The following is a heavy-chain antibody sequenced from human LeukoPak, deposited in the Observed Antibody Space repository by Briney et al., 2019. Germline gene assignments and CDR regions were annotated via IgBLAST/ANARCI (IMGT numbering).Heavy chain of an antibody. V-gene: IGHV3-30*18. CDR2: ISYAGSNK. Sequence: GGSLRLSCAASGFTFSSYGMHWVRQPPGKGLEWVAVISYAGSNKYYADSVKGRFTISRDNSKNTLYLQMNSLRAEDTAVYFCAKDRGVAASYFDYWGQGTLVTVSS. CDR1: GFTFSSYG. J-gene: IGHJ4*02. CDR3: AKDRGVAASYFDY. D-gene: IGHD6-6*01.